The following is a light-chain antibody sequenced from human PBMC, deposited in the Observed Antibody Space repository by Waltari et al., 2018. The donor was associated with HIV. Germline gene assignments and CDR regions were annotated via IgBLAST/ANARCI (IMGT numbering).Light chain of an antibody. CDR1: TSNIGSNT. J-gene: IGLJ2*01. CDR3: AAWDDSMNGVL. V-gene: IGLV1-44*01. Sequence: QSVLTQPPSASGTPGQRVIISCSGSTSNIGSNTVTWYQQLPGTAPKLLIYSNHQRSSGVPDRCSGSKSGTSASLAISGLQSADEADYYCAAWDDSMNGVLFGGGTKLTVL. CDR2: SNH.